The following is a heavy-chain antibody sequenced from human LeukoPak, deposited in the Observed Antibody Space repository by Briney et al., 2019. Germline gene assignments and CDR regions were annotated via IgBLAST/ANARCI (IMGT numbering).Heavy chain of an antibody. CDR1: GYTFTSYA. CDR2: INAGNGNT. CDR3: ARGREVYSSGPNNWFDP. Sequence: ASVKVSCKASGYTFTSYAMHWVRQAPGQRLEWMGWINAGNGNTKYSQKFQGRVTITRDTSASTAYMELSSLRSEDTAVYYCARGREVYSSGPNNWFDPWGQGTLVTVSS. D-gene: IGHD6-19*01. V-gene: IGHV1-3*01. J-gene: IGHJ5*02.